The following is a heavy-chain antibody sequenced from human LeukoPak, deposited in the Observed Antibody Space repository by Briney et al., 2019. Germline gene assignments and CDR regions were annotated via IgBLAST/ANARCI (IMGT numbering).Heavy chain of an antibody. Sequence: GGSLRLSCAASGFTVSSNYMSWVRQAPGKGLEWVSVIYSGGSTYYADSVKGRFTISRDNSKNTLYLQMNSLRAEDTAVYYCARDRSSMYYFDYWGQGTLVTVSS. J-gene: IGHJ4*02. CDR3: ARDRSSMYYFDY. CDR1: GFTVSSNY. D-gene: IGHD6-13*01. V-gene: IGHV3-53*01. CDR2: IYSGGST.